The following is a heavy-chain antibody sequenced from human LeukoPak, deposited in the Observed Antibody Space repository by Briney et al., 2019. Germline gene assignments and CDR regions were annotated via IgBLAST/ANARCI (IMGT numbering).Heavy chain of an antibody. J-gene: IGHJ4*02. Sequence: GESLKISCKGSEYSFTSYWIGWVRQMPGKGLEWMGIIYPGDSDTRYNPSFQGQVTISADKSTSTAYLQWSSLKASDTAMYYCARAKAGAPSGLDYWGQGTLVTVSS. CDR3: ARAKAGAPSGLDY. CDR1: EYSFTSYW. D-gene: IGHD2-15*01. V-gene: IGHV5-51*01. CDR2: IYPGDSDT.